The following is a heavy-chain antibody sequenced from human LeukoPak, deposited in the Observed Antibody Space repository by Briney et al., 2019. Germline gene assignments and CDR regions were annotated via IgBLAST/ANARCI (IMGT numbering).Heavy chain of an antibody. CDR2: IIPILGIA. V-gene: IGHV1-69*04. CDR3: ARTHIVVVVAAALSRAFDI. CDR1: GGTFSSYA. Sequence: SVKVSCKASGGTFSSYAISWVRQAPGQGLEWMGRIIPILGIANYAQKFQGRVTITADKSTSTAYMELSSLRSEDTAVYYCARTHIVVVVAAALSRAFDIWGQGTMVTVSS. J-gene: IGHJ3*02. D-gene: IGHD2-15*01.